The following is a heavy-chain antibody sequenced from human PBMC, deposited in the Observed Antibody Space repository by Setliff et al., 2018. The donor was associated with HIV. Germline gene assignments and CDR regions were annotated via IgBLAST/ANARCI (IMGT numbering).Heavy chain of an antibody. CDR2: LWYDGGKK. V-gene: IGHV3-33*01. D-gene: IGHD2-21*01. J-gene: IGHJ3*01. CDR1: GFTLSVYG. Sequence: VGSLRLSCEGSGFTLSVYGMHWVRQAPGKGLEWVAVLWYDGGKKHYADSLKGRFTISRDDSKNTLYLQMNSLRAEDTALYYCARGQFRLRPDSLDLWGQGTLVTVSS. CDR3: ARGQFRLRPDSLDL.